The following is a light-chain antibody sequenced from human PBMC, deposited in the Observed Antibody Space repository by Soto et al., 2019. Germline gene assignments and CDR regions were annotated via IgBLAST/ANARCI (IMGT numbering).Light chain of an antibody. Sequence: EFVLTQSPGTLSLSPGERATLSCRASQTVSQSYLAWFQQKPGQAPRLLIYGASSRASGIPDRFTGSGSGTDFTLTITALEPEDFAVYYCQQYGTSQWTLGQGTKVEIK. V-gene: IGKV3-20*01. CDR1: QTVSQSY. CDR2: GAS. CDR3: QQYGTSQWT. J-gene: IGKJ1*01.